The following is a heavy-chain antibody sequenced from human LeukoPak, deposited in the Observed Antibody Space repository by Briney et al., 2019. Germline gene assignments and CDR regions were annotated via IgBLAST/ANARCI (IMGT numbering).Heavy chain of an antibody. CDR3: AKDMGGTATGYFQH. CDR2: ISWNSGSI. CDR1: GFTFDDYA. D-gene: IGHD2-21*02. Sequence: PGGSLRLSCAASGFTFDDYAMHWVRQAPGKGLEWVSGISWNSGSIGYADSVKGRFTISRDNAKNSLYLQMNSLRAEDTALYYCAKDMGGTATGYFQHWGQGTLVTVSS. V-gene: IGHV3-9*01. J-gene: IGHJ1*01.